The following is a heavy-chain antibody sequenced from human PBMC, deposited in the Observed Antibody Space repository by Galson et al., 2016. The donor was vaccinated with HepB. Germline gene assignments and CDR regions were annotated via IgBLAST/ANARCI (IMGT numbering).Heavy chain of an antibody. D-gene: IGHD3-22*01. Sequence: SLRLSCAASGFTFSDYYMSWIRQAPGKGLEWVSYISSSRSYTKYADSVKGRFTISRDNAKNSLYLQMNSLRAEDTAVYFFARADYYVSSGYFGAFDIWGQGTMVTVSS. CDR1: GFTFSDYY. CDR3: ARADYYVSSGYFGAFDI. CDR2: ISSSRSYT. J-gene: IGHJ3*02. V-gene: IGHV3-11*05.